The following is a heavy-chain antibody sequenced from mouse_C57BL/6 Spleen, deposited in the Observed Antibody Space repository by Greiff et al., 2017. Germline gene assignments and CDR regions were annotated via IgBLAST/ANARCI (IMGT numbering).Heavy chain of an antibody. V-gene: IGHV1-53*01. D-gene: IGHD3-3*01. CDR3: ARTRGQRLGFDY. J-gene: IGHJ2*01. CDR2: ITPSSGGT. Sequence: QVQLQQPGTELVKPGASVKLSCKASGYTFTSYWMHWVKQRPGQGLEWIGNITPSSGGTNYNEKFKSKATLTVDKSSSTAYMQLSSLTSEDAAVYYWARTRGQRLGFDYWGQGTTLTVSS. CDR1: GYTFTSYW.